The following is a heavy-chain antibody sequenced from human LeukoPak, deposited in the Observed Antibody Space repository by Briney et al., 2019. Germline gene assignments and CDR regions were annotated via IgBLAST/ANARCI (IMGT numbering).Heavy chain of an antibody. CDR1: GGSISSSSYY. CDR2: IYYSGST. Sequence: SETLSLTCTVSGGSISSSSYYWGWIRQPPGKGLEWIGSIYYSGSTYYNPSLKSRVTISVDTSKNQFSLKLSSVTAADTAVYYCARDPFPTQVLSGSYEDYWGQGTLVTVSS. CDR3: ARDPFPTQVLSGSYEDY. V-gene: IGHV4-39*07. D-gene: IGHD1-26*01. J-gene: IGHJ4*02.